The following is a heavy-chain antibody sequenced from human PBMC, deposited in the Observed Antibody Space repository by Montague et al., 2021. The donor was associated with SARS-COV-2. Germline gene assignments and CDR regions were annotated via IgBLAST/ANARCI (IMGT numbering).Heavy chain of an antibody. CDR1: GDSIRESH. CDR3: ARLTGSRVYYYHYGLDV. J-gene: IGHJ6*02. CDR2: IDNSGST. V-gene: IGHV4-4*09. Sequence: SETWSLTCTVSGDSIRESHWSWIRQPPGKGLEWIGYIDNSGSTNYNPALESRVTLTVSASNNQFYLTLRSVTAADTAVYYCARLTGSRVYYYHYGLDVWGQGTTVTVSS. D-gene: IGHD1-20*01.